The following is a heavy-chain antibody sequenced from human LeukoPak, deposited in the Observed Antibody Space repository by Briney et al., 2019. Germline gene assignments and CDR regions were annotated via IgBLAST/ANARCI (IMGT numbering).Heavy chain of an antibody. D-gene: IGHD1-26*01. CDR2: MNPNSGNT. V-gene: IGHV1-8*01. Sequence: ASPKVSCKASGYTFTSYDINWVLQATGQGLEWMGWMNPNSGNTAYAQNFQGRVTMTKNPSIRTAYMELTSLTPEDTTVYYCARVDPSIVGVDDYWGQGTLVTVSS. J-gene: IGHJ4*02. CDR1: GYTFTSYD. CDR3: ARVDPSIVGVDDY.